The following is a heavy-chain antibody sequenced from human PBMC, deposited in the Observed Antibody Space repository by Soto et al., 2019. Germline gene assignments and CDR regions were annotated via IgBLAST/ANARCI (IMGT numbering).Heavy chain of an antibody. D-gene: IGHD3-16*01. J-gene: IGHJ6*02. CDR3: AGIQLRSTRKGMDV. Sequence: ASVKVSCKASAYTITSYDFNWVRQAPGQGLEWMGWMNPHSGNTGSAQKFQGRLTMTRNSSISTAYMELSSLTSEDTVVYYCAGIQLRSTRKGMDVWGQGSTVTVTS. CDR1: AYTITSYD. CDR2: MNPHSGNT. V-gene: IGHV1-8*01.